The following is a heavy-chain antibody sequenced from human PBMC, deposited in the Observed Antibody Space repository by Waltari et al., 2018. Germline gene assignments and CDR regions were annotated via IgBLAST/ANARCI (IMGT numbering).Heavy chain of an antibody. J-gene: IGHJ2*01. CDR3: ARVGPGVYWYFDL. D-gene: IGHD1-26*01. V-gene: IGHV4-39*01. CDR2: IPYSGST. Sequence: QLLLQESGPGLVKPSETLSLPCAVSGGSISSSTFYWGWVRQPPGKGLEWIGSIPYSGSTYYNPSLKSRVTISVDTSKNQFSLNLSSVTAADTSVYYCARVGPGVYWYFDLWGRGTLVRVSS. CDR1: GGSISSSTFY.